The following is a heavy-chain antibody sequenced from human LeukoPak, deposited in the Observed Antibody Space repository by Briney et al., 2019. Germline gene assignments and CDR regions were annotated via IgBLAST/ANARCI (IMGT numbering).Heavy chain of an antibody. J-gene: IGHJ4*02. CDR2: ISSSSSTI. Sequence: GGSLRLSCAASGFTFSSYSMNWVRQAPGKGLEWVSYISSSSSTIYYADSVKGRFTISRDNAKNSLYLQMNSLRAEDTAVYYCARVGSGSCHWGQGTLVTVSS. CDR1: GFTFSSYS. CDR3: ARVGSGSCH. V-gene: IGHV3-48*01. D-gene: IGHD1-26*01.